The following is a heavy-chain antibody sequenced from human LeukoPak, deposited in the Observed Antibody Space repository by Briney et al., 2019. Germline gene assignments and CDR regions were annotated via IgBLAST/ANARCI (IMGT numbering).Heavy chain of an antibody. CDR3: ARARSSSWYLDWFDP. J-gene: IGHJ5*02. CDR2: INPNSGGT. CDR1: GYTFTGYN. V-gene: IGHV1-2*02. D-gene: IGHD6-13*01. Sequence: ASVKVSCKASGYTFTGYNMHWVRQAPGQGLEWMGWINPNSGGTNYAQKFQGRVTMTRDTSISTAYMELSRLRSDDTAVYYCARARSSSWYLDWFDPWGQGTLVTVSS.